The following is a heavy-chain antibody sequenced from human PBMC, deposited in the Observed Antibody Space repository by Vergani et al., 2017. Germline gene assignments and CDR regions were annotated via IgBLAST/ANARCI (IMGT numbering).Heavy chain of an antibody. CDR1: GFTFSHYS. CDR2: ISGNNDDV. J-gene: IGHJ3*01. CDR3: VRDVRVSRT. V-gene: IGHV3-21*01. Sequence: EVQMVESGGGLVKPGGPLRLSRVASGFTFSHYSMNWVRQAPGKGVEWVSSISGNNDDVYYADAVKGRFTLSRDNDKNTLYLDMSSLRAEDTAVYYCVRDVRVSRTWGQGTLVAVSS.